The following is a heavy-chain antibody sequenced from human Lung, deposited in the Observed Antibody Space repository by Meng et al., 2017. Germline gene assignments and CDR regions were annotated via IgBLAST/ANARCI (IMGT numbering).Heavy chain of an antibody. CDR1: GGSFSTYT. Sequence: QVHPVQSGPEVKKPGASVKVSCKTSGGSFSTYTFSWVRQAPGQGREWMGGLSPVLNKGKSAPRFQDRVTFTADETTTTAYMELSSLTFEDTAVYFCARGRGNQPLFDFWGQGTLVTVSS. V-gene: IGHV1-69*10. CDR3: ARGRGNQPLFDF. J-gene: IGHJ4*02. CDR2: LSPVLNKG. D-gene: IGHD2/OR15-2a*01.